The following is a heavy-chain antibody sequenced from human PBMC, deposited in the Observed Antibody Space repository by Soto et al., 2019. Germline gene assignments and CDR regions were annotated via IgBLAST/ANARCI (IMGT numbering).Heavy chain of an antibody. CDR2: IGIRCDI. CDR3: AREYTAWPLAYGLDV. J-gene: IGHJ6*02. Sequence: GGLLRLSCVASGLTFSDYNMHWVRKPPGAGVEWVSSIGIRCDIYYAHAVNGRFTTSRDNAENSASLQMNSLRAEDTAVYYCAREYTAWPLAYGLDVWGQGTTVTVSS. D-gene: IGHD2-2*02. CDR1: GLTFSDYN. V-gene: IGHV3-21*01.